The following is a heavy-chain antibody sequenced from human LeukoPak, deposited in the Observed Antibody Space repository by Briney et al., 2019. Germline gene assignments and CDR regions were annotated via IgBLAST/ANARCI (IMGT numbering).Heavy chain of an antibody. CDR1: GFTFSSYA. D-gene: IGHD6-13*01. J-gene: IGHJ4*02. V-gene: IGHV3-23*01. Sequence: GGSLRLSCAASGFTFSSYAMSWVRQAPGKGLEWVSAISGSGGSTYYADSVKGRFTISRDNSKNTLYLQMNSLRAEDTAVYYCAKGKYSSSWYDTSYFDYWGQGTLVTVSS. CDR2: ISGSGGST. CDR3: AKGKYSSSWYDTSYFDY.